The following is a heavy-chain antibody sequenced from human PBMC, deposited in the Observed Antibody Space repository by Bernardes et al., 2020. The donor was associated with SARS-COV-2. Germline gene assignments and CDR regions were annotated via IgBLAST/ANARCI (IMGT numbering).Heavy chain of an antibody. CDR3: AREWVNDFWSENYEKSIYYGMDV. Sequence: ASVKVSCKASGYTFTTYYIHWVRQAPGQRLEWMGMINPSGGSTTYTERFQDRITMTRDTSTSTVYMEVSSLRSEDTAVYYCAREWVNDFWSENYEKSIYYGMDVWGQGTTVTVSS. J-gene: IGHJ6*02. CDR1: GYTFTTYY. V-gene: IGHV1-46*01. CDR2: INPSGGST. D-gene: IGHD3-3*01.